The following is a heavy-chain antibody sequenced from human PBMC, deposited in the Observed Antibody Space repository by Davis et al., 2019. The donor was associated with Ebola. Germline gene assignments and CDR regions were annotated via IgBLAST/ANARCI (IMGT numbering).Heavy chain of an antibody. J-gene: IGHJ6*02. CDR1: GYIFTSYG. Sequence: AASVKVSCKTSGYIFTSYGITWVRQAPGQGLEWMGWISAYNGNTNYAQNVQDRVTMTTDTSTSIAYMELRSLRSDDTAVYYCARDVEVVGIAAGSYLYYYYGMDVWGQGTTVTVSS. V-gene: IGHV1-18*01. D-gene: IGHD3-10*01. CDR2: ISAYNGNT. CDR3: ARDVEVVGIAAGSYLYYYYGMDV.